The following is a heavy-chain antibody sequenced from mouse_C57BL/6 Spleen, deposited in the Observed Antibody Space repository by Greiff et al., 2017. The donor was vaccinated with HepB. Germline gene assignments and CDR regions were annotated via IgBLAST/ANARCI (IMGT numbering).Heavy chain of an antibody. V-gene: IGHV1-80*01. CDR2: IYPGDGDT. CDR3: ARSGYGNLYYFDY. CDR1: GYAFSSYW. D-gene: IGHD2-1*01. J-gene: IGHJ2*01. Sequence: VQLQQSGAELVKPGASVKISCKASGYAFSSYWMNWVKQRPGKGLEWIGQIYPGDGDTNYNGKFKGKATLTAAKSSSTAYMQLSSLTSEDSAVYFCARSGYGNLYYFDYWGQGTTLTVSS.